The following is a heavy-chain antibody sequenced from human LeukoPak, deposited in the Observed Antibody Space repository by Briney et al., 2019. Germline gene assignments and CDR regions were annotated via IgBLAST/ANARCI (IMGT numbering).Heavy chain of an antibody. D-gene: IGHD3-3*01. CDR2: INEDGSAK. CDR3: ARDSRMNYYAS. Sequence: GSLRLSCTASGFTLNDYWMTWVRQTPGKGLEWLANINEDGSAKNYVDSVKGRFTISRDNAVNSLYLQMNSLRAEDTAMYYCARDSRMNYYASWGRGTLVTVSS. V-gene: IGHV3-7*01. J-gene: IGHJ5*02. CDR1: GFTLNDYW.